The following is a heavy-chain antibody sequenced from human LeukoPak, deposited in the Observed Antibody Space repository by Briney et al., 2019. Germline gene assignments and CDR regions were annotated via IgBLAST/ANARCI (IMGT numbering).Heavy chain of an antibody. CDR2: ISGSSGII. V-gene: IGHV3-48*01. J-gene: IGHJ4*02. D-gene: IGHD3-22*01. CDR1: GFTFNTYT. CDR3: ARDQSSSGYYYVGVDY. Sequence: GGSLRLSCAASGFTFNTYTMNWVRQAPGKGLEWVSYISGSSGIIGYADSVRGRFTISRDNAKNSLYLQMNSLRAEDTAVYYCARDQSSSGYYYVGVDYWGQGTLVTVSS.